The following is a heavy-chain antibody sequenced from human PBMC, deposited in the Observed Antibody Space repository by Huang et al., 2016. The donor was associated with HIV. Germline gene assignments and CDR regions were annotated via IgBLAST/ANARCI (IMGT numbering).Heavy chain of an antibody. V-gene: IGHV1-69*01. CDR3: ARGSTRSSLYDSYYGLDV. D-gene: IGHD2-2*01. Sequence: QVQLVQSGAEVKKPGSSVKVSCTASGGTFRTYAISWVRQAPGQGLEWMGEILPNFGTENYAQKFQGTVTIAADEFTSTAYMELSSRRSEDTALYYCARGSTRSSLYDSYYGLDVWGQGTTVTVSS. J-gene: IGHJ6*02. CDR1: GGTFRTYA. CDR2: ILPNFGTE.